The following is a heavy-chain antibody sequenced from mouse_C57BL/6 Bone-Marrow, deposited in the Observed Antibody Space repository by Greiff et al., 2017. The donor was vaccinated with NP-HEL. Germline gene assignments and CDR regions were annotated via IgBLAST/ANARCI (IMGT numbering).Heavy chain of an antibody. CDR3: ASLWDGYYPMDY. J-gene: IGHJ4*01. V-gene: IGHV1-4*01. Sequence: VQLQESGAELARPGASVKMSCKASGYTFTSYTMHWVKQRPGQGLEWIGYINPSSGYTKYNQKFKDKATLTADKSSSTAYMQLSSLTSEDSAVYYCASLWDGYYPMDYWGQGTSVTVSS. CDR2: INPSSGYT. CDR1: GYTFTSYT. D-gene: IGHD1-1*01.